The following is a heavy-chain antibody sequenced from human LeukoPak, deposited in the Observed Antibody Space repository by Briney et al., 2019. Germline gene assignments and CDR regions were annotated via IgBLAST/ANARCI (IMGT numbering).Heavy chain of an antibody. D-gene: IGHD4-23*01. CDR2: IYSGGTT. Sequence: GGSLRLSCAVSGFTVSGNYMSWVRQAPGEGLEWVSLIYSGGTTYYADSVKGRFTISRDNSKNTLYLQMNSLRAEDTAVYYCARRAGGYSHPYDYWGQGILVTVSS. J-gene: IGHJ4*02. CDR3: ARRAGGYSHPYDY. CDR1: GFTVSGNY. V-gene: IGHV3-53*01.